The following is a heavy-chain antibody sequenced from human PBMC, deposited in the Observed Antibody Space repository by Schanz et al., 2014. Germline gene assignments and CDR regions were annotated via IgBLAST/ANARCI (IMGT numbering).Heavy chain of an antibody. CDR3: ARDRDQWDGNFCDF. D-gene: IGHD1-26*01. CDR2: ISAYSGNS. J-gene: IGHJ4*02. CDR1: GYTLTGFG. Sequence: QVQLVQSGSELKKPGASVKVSCKASGYTLTGFGVSWVRQAPGQGREWMGWISAYSGNSKYAQKLQGRVTMTTDTSTSTVYMELRRRRSDDTDVYYCARDRDQWDGNFCDFWGQGTLVTVSS. V-gene: IGHV1-18*01.